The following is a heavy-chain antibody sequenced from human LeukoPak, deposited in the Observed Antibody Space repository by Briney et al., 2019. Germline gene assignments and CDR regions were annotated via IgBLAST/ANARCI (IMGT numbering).Heavy chain of an antibody. CDR1: GYTFTFYA. CDR3: ARDTIIYGTPGDY. CDR2: ISGYNGNT. Sequence: ASVKVSFKTSGYTFTFYAVSWVRQAPAQGLEWMGWISGYNGNTNYAQEFQGRVTMTTDTSTSTAYIELRSLRSDDTAVYFCARDTIIYGTPGDYWGQGTLVTVSS. V-gene: IGHV1-18*01. J-gene: IGHJ4*02. D-gene: IGHD1-1*01.